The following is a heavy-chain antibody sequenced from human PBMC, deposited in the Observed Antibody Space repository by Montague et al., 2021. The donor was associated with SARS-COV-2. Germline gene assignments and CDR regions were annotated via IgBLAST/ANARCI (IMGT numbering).Heavy chain of an antibody. Sequence: SETLSLTCSVSGFSISSGYYWGWIRQAPGKGLDWIGTIYNSGTTYYNQPLKSRLTISIDTSKNQFSLKLTSVTAADTAVYYCARHRNYGDHSLDNWFHPWGQGTLVTVSS. V-gene: IGHV4-38-2*02. CDR2: IYNSGTT. CDR1: GFSISSGYY. D-gene: IGHD4-17*01. CDR3: ARHRNYGDHSLDNWFHP. J-gene: IGHJ5*02.